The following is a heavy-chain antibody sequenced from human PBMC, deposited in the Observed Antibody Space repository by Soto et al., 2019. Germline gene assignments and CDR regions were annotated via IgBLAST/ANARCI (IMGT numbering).Heavy chain of an antibody. Sequence: QLQLQESGPGLVTPAETLSLTCTVSGGSITSSSYYWGWIRQPPGKGLEWIGRIYYRGSTYYNPSLKSRVNLSVDTSKSQFSPNLSSVAAADTAVYYCAGLSSWSYCDYWGKGTLVAVSA. D-gene: IGHD3-10*01. CDR3: AGLSSWSYCDY. J-gene: IGHJ4*02. V-gene: IGHV4-39*01. CDR1: GGSITSSSYY. CDR2: IYYRGST.